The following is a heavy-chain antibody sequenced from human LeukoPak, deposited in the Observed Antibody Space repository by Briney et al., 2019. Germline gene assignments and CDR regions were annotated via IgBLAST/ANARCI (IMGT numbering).Heavy chain of an antibody. CDR3: ARGLVVPAAIRTGWFDP. CDR2: INHSGST. V-gene: IGHV4-34*01. J-gene: IGHJ5*02. CDR1: GGSFSGYY. D-gene: IGHD2-2*02. Sequence: KPSETLSLTCAVYGGSFSGYYWSWIRQPPGKGLEWIGEINHSGSTNYNPSLKSRVTISVDTSKNQFSLKLSSVTAADTAVYYCARGLVVPAAIRTGWFDPWGQGTLVTVSS.